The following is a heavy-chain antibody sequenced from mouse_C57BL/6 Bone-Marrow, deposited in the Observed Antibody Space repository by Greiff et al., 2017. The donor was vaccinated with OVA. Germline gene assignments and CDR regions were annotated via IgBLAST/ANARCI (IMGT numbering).Heavy chain of an antibody. V-gene: IGHV1-19*01. Sequence: EVQLQQSGPVLVKPGASVKMSCKASGYTFTDYYMNWVKQSHGKSLEWIGVINPYNGGTSYNQKFKGKATLTVDKPSSTAYMELNSLTSEDSAVYYCARQGYYPGFAYWGQGTLVTVSA. CDR2: INPYNGGT. CDR3: ARQGYYPGFAY. J-gene: IGHJ3*01. CDR1: GYTFTDYY. D-gene: IGHD2-3*01.